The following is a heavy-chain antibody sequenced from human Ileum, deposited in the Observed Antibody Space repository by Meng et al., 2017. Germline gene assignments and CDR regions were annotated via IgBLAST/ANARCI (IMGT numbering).Heavy chain of an antibody. CDR3: ARAPKYCTNAVCSRPLDS. CDR2: IYSNGNT. CDR1: GGSISSGDYY. J-gene: IGHJ4*02. D-gene: IGHD2-8*01. V-gene: IGHV4-30-4*01. Sequence: QVQLQESGPRPVKPSQTLSPTCTVSGGSISSGDYYWSWVRQSPGKGPEWIGYIYSNGNTYSNPSLRGRLMISIDTSKNQFSLKLSSVTAADTAVYYCARAPKYCTNAVCSRPLDSWGQGTLVTVSS.